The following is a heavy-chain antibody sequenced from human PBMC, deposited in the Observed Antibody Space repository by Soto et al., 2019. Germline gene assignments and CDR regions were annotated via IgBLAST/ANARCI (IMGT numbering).Heavy chain of an antibody. CDR1: GGSISSSSYY. J-gene: IGHJ4*02. CDR3: ARVASIIAAAGTFDY. Sequence: SETLSLTCTVSGGSISSSSYYWGWIRQPPGKGLEWIGSIYYSGSTYYNPSLKSRVTISIDTSKNLFSLKLSSVTAADTAVYYCARVASIIAAAGTFDYWGQGTLVTVSS. D-gene: IGHD6-13*01. CDR2: IYYSGST. V-gene: IGHV4-39*07.